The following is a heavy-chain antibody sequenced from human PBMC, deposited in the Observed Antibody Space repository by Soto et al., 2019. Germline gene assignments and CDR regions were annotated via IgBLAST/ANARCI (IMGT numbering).Heavy chain of an antibody. D-gene: IGHD1-26*01. CDR3: VRSLASGGTYFIDY. J-gene: IGHJ4*02. CDR2: VRDKDNGYTT. Sequence: EVQLVESGGGLVEPGGSLRLSCAASGFIFSDHYMDWFRQAPGKWLEWIGRVRDKDNGYTTVYAASVRGRFTVSRDDANNSLALQMNRLQIEDTAMYYCVRSLASGGTYFIDYWGQGTLVTIST. V-gene: IGHV3-72*01. CDR1: GFIFSDHY.